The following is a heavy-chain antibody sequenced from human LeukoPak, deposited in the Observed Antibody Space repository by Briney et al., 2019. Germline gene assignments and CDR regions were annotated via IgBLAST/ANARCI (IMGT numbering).Heavy chain of an antibody. D-gene: IGHD4-17*01. CDR2: INHSGST. Sequence: SETLSLTCAVYGGSFSGYYWSWLRQPPGKGLEWIGEINHSGSTNYNPSLKSRVTISVDTSKNQFSLMLSSVTAADTAVYYCARGTMTTVTYYFDYWGQGTLVTVSS. J-gene: IGHJ4*02. V-gene: IGHV4-34*01. CDR3: ARGTMTTVTYYFDY. CDR1: GGSFSGYY.